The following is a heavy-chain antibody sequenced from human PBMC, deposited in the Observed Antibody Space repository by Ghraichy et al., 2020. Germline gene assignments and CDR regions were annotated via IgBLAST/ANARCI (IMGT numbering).Heavy chain of an antibody. CDR1: GFRINNYA. CDR3: ARDEPYGSGSYYDY. J-gene: IGHJ4*02. V-gene: IGHV3-21*01. D-gene: IGHD3-10*01. Sequence: GESLNISCAASGFRINNYAMNWVRQAPGRGLEWVSSISYNSEYLYYADSVKGRFTISRDNAKNSLYLQMGSLRAEDTAVYYCARDEPYGSGSYYDYWGQGTLVTVSS. CDR2: ISYNSEYL.